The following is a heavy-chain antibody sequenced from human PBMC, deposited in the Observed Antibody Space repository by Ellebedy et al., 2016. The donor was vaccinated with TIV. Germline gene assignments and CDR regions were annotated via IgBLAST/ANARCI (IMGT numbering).Heavy chain of an antibody. CDR2: IKQDGSEK. D-gene: IGHD6-19*01. CDR1: GFTFSSYW. J-gene: IGHJ4*02. CDR3: VRGSSGWYGMDF. V-gene: IGHV3-7*01. Sequence: PGGSLRLSCAASGFTFSSYWMSWVRQAPGKGLEWVTNIKQDGSEKYYVDSVKGRFTISRDNAKNTLYLQLNSLRAEDTAVYHCVRGSSGWYGMDFWGQGALVTVSS.